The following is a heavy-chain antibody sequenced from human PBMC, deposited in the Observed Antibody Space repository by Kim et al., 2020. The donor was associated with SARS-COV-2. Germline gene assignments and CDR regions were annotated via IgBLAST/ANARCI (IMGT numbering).Heavy chain of an antibody. CDR1: GFTFSSYA. Sequence: GGSLRLSCAASGFTFSSYAMHWVRQAPGKGLEWVAFISYDGSNKYYADSVKGRFTISRDNSKNTLYLLMNSLRAEDTAVYYCARDDYGALGYWGQGTLVT. V-gene: IGHV3-30*04. J-gene: IGHJ4*02. D-gene: IGHD4-17*01. CDR3: ARDDYGALGY. CDR2: ISYDGSNK.